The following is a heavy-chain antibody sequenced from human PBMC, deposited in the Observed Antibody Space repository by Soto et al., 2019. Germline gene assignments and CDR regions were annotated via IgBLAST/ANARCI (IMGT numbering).Heavy chain of an antibody. J-gene: IGHJ4*02. CDR1: GFTFTSSA. D-gene: IGHD3-22*01. CDR3: ARNEGDSSGYAPYYFDY. CDR2: IVVGSGNT. V-gene: IGHV1-58*01. Sequence: SVKVSCKASGFTFTSSAVQWVRQARGQRLEWIGWIVVGSGNTNYAQKFQERVTITTDTSTSTAYMELRSLRSEDTAVYYCARNEGDSSGYAPYYFDYWGQGTLVTVSS.